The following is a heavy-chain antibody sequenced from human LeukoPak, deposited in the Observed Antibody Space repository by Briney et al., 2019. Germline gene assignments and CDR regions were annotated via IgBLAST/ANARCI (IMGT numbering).Heavy chain of an antibody. CDR3: ARDRVVVAATQHYYYYMDV. D-gene: IGHD2-15*01. CDR1: GYTFTSYG. CDR2: ISAYNGNT. J-gene: IGHJ6*03. Sequence: ASVKVSCKASGYTFTSYGISWVRQAPGQGLEWMGWISAYNGNTNYAQKLQGRVTMTTDTSTSTAYIELRSLRSDDTAVYYCARDRVVVAATQHYYYYMDVWGKGTTVTISS. V-gene: IGHV1-18*01.